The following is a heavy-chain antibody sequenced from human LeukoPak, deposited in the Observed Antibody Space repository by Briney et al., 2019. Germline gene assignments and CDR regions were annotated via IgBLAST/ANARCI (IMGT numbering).Heavy chain of an antibody. CDR1: GYTFTSYG. V-gene: IGHV1-18*01. Sequence: GASVKVSCKASGYTFTSYGISWVRQAPGQGLEWMGWISAYNGNTNYAQNLQGRVTMTTDTSTSTAYMELRSMRFDDTAVYYCAREVSPANFEYWGQGTLVTVFS. CDR3: AREVSPANFEY. J-gene: IGHJ4*02. CDR2: ISAYNGNT.